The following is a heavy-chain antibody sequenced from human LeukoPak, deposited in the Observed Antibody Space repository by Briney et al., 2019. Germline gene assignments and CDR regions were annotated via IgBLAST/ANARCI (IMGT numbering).Heavy chain of an antibody. V-gene: IGHV3-30*02. CDR1: GFTFSSYG. CDR2: IRYDGSNK. J-gene: IGHJ6*03. Sequence: GGSLRLSCAASGFTFSSYGMHWVRQAPGKGLEWVAFIRYDGSNKYYADSVKGRFTISRDNSKNTLYLQMNSLRAEDTAVYYCAKEGPITMVRGVIIKPYYYYYYMDVWGKGTTVTISS. CDR3: AKEGPITMVRGVIIKPYYYYYYMDV. D-gene: IGHD3-10*01.